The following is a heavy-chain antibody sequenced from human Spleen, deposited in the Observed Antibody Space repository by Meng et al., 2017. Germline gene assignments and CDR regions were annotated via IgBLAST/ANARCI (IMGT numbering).Heavy chain of an antibody. CDR1: GASISSHY. V-gene: IGHV4-4*07. CDR3: TRAAEAYCGGDCYTSDY. D-gene: IGHD2-21*02. CDR2: IYTSGTT. Sequence: SETLSLTCTVSGASISSHYWSWIRQPAGKGLEWIGRIYTSGTTNYNPSLKSRITISVDKSKNQFSLKLSSVTAADTAVYYCTRAAEAYCGGDCYTSDYWGQGTLVTVSS. J-gene: IGHJ4*02.